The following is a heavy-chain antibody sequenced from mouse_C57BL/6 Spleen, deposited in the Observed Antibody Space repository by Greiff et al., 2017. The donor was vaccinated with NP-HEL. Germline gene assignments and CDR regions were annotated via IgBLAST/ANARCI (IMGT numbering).Heavy chain of an antibody. CDR1: GYTFTSYW. V-gene: IGHV1-53*01. D-gene: IGHD1-1*01. J-gene: IGHJ1*03. CDR3: ARSNYYVSSYDWYFDV. Sequence: QVQLQQPGTELVKPGASVKLSCKASGYTFTSYWMHWVKQRPGQGLEWIGNINPSNGGTNYNEKFKSKATLTVDKSSSTAYMQLSSLTSEDSAVYYCARSNYYVSSYDWYFDVWGTGTTVTVSS. CDR2: INPSNGGT.